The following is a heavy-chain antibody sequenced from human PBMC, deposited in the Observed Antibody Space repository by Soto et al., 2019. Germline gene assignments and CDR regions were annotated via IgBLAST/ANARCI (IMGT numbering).Heavy chain of an antibody. D-gene: IGHD6-13*01. CDR2: ISWNSGSI. CDR1: GFTFDDYA. Sequence: EVQLVESGGGLVQPGRSLRLSCAASGFTFDDYAMHWVRQAPGKGLEWVSGISWNSGSIGYADSVKGRFTISRDNAKNSLYLQMNSLRAEDTALYYCAKDIEARTPYSSSWYGMDVWGQGTTVTVSS. CDR3: AKDIEARTPYSSSWYGMDV. J-gene: IGHJ6*02. V-gene: IGHV3-9*01.